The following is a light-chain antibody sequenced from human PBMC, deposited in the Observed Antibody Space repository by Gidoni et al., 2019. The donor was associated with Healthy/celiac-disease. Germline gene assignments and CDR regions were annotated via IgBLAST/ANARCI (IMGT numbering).Light chain of an antibody. J-gene: IGLJ1*01. CDR3: QSYDSSLSGYV. CDR2: GSS. V-gene: IGLV1-40*01. Sequence: QSVLTQPPSVSGAPGQRVTISCTGSSSKLLIYGSSNRPSGVPDRFSGSTSGTSASLAITGLQAEDEADYYCQSYDSSLSGYVFGTGTKVTVL. CDR1: SSK.